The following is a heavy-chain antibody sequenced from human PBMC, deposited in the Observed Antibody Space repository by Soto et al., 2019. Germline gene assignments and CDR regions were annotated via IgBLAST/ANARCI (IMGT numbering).Heavy chain of an antibody. V-gene: IGHV3-23*01. D-gene: IGHD3-10*01. J-gene: IGHJ4*02. CDR1: GCSFRNYA. CDR2: LTGSSSNI. CDR3: ANGRATYGLLTHDY. Sequence: EVQLLESGGGLVQPGGSLRLSCAASGCSFRNYAMSWVRQAPGKGLEWISTLTGSSSNIYYADSVKGRFAISRDNSRNTLYLQMNSLTAEATAVYYCANGRATYGLLTHDYWGQGTLVTVSS.